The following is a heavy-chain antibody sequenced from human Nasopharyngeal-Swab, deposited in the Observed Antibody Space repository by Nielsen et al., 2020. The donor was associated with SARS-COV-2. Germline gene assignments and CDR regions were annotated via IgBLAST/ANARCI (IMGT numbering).Heavy chain of an antibody. V-gene: IGHV3-53*01. J-gene: IGHJ6*02. CDR1: GFTFSSNY. D-gene: IGHD3-22*01. Sequence: GESLKISCAASGFTFSSNYMSWVRQAPGRGLEWVSVIYSGGSTYYADSVKGRFTISRDNSKNTLYLQMNSLRAEDTAVYYCARDQYYDSSGYYYYGMDVWGQGTTVTVSS. CDR3: ARDQYYDSSGYYYYGMDV. CDR2: IYSGGST.